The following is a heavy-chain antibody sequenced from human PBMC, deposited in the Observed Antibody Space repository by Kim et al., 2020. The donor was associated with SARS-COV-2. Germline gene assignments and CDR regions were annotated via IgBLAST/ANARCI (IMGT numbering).Heavy chain of an antibody. CDR1: GFTFNTYG. J-gene: IGHJ4*02. D-gene: IGHD3-22*01. Sequence: GGSLRLSCAASGFTFNTYGIDWVRQAPGKGLEWVAGISGDGINKYYADSVMGRFTISRDNSNFTLYLRLSSLRPDDTAVYYCARDQERFPYYYDSALDHWGQGAQVTVSS. V-gene: IGHV3-30*03. CDR3: ARDQERFPYYYDSALDH. CDR2: ISGDGINK.